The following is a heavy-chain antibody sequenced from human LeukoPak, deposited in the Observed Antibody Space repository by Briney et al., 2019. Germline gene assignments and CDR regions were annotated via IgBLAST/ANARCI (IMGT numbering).Heavy chain of an antibody. V-gene: IGHV1-18*01. CDR2: ISAYNGNT. Sequence: GASVKVSCKASGYTFTSYGISWVRQAPGQGLEWMGWISAYNGNTNYAQKLQGRVTMTRDTSISTAYMELSRLRSDDTAVYYCARDGGATSTDYWGQGTLVTVSS. CDR3: ARDGGATSTDY. D-gene: IGHD1-26*01. J-gene: IGHJ4*02. CDR1: GYTFTSYG.